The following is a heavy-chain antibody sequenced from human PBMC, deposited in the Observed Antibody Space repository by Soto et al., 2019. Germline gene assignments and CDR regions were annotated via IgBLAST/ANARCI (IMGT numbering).Heavy chain of an antibody. J-gene: IGHJ6*02. V-gene: IGHV1-69*12. D-gene: IGHD3-10*01. CDR2: IIPIFGTA. CDR3: AKQYGLTYYSGMDV. Sequence: QVQLVQSGAEVKKPGSSVKVSCKASGGTFSSYGISWVRQAPGQGLEWMGGIIPIFGTANYAQNFQGRVTLTADEFTSTAYMELRSLRSEDTAVYYCAKQYGLTYYSGMDVWGQGTTVTVSS. CDR1: GGTFSSYG.